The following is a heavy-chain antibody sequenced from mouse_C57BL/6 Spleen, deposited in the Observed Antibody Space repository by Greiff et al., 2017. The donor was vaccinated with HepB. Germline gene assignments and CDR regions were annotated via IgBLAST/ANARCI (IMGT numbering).Heavy chain of an antibody. Sequence: EVKLEESGGGLVKPGGSLKLSCAASGFTFSDYGMHWVRQAPEKGLEWVAYISSGSSTIYYADTVKGRFTISRDNAKNTLFLQMTSLRSEDTAMYYCARDYEGYYYAMDYWGQGTSVTVSS. J-gene: IGHJ4*01. V-gene: IGHV5-17*01. CDR3: ARDYEGYYYAMDY. D-gene: IGHD2-4*01. CDR2: ISSGSSTI. CDR1: GFTFSDYG.